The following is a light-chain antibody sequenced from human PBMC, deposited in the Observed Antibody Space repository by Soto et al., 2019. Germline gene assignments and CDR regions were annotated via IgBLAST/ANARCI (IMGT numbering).Light chain of an antibody. CDR1: SIEVGGYNY. CDR3: SSYTSSSIDYV. J-gene: IGLJ1*01. Sequence: QSALTQPASVSGSPGQSITISCTGTSIEVGGYNYVSWYQQHPGKAPKLMIYEVSNRPSGVSNRFSGSKSGNTASLTISGLQAEDEAVYYCSSYTSSSIDYVFGTGTKLTVL. CDR2: EVS. V-gene: IGLV2-14*01.